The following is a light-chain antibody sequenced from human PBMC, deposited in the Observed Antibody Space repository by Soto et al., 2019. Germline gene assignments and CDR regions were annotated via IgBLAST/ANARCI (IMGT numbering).Light chain of an antibody. V-gene: IGKV3-15*01. CDR2: GAS. CDR1: QSVSSN. J-gene: IGKJ3*01. CDR3: QKYTNGPPFT. Sequence: EIVMTQSPATLSVSPGERATLSCRASQSVSSNLAWYQQKPGQAPRLLIYGASTRATGIPARFSGSGSGTEFTLTISSLQSEDFAVYSCQKYTNGPPFTCGPGTKVDI.